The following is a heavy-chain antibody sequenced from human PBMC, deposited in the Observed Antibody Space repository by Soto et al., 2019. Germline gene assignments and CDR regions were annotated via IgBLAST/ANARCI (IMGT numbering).Heavy chain of an antibody. CDR2: ISAYNGNT. V-gene: IGHV1-18*01. J-gene: IGHJ3*02. D-gene: IGHD3-9*01. CDR3: ARDCKPIIYDILTERPDAFDI. Sequence: ASVKVSCKASGYTFTSYGISWVRQAPGQGLEWMGWISAYNGNTNYAQKLQGRVPMTTDTSTSTAYMELRSLRSDDTAVYYCARDCKPIIYDILTERPDAFDIWGQGTMVTVSS. CDR1: GYTFTSYG.